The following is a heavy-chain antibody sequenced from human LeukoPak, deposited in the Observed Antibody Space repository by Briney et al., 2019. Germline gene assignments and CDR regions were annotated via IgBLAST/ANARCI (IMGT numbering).Heavy chain of an antibody. D-gene: IGHD4-17*01. J-gene: IGHJ4*02. CDR2: ISSSSSYI. CDR3: ASDSRDYGDYARDY. V-gene: IGHV3-21*01. Sequence: GGSLRLSCAASGFTFSSYSMNWVRQAPGKGLEWVSSISSSSSYIYYADSVKGRFTISRDNARNSLYLQMNSLRAEDTAVYYCASDSRDYGDYARDYWGQGTLVTVFS. CDR1: GFTFSSYS.